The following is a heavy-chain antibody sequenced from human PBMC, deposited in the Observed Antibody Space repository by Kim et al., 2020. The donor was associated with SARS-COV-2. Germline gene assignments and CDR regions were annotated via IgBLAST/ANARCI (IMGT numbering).Heavy chain of an antibody. CDR2: ISYDGSNK. Sequence: GGSLRLSCAASGFTFSSYAMHWVRQAPGKGLEWVAVISYDGSNKYYADSVKGRFTISRDNSKNTLYLQMNSLRAEDTAVYYCARENDVSSGWDHQDYWGQGTLVTVSS. CDR3: ARENDVSSGWDHQDY. CDR1: GFTFSSYA. J-gene: IGHJ4*02. V-gene: IGHV3-30*04. D-gene: IGHD6-19*01.